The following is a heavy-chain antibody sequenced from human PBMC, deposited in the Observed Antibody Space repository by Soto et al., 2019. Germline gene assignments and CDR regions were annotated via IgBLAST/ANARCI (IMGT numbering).Heavy chain of an antibody. D-gene: IGHD3-22*01. Sequence: ASVKVSCKASGYTFTSYYMHWVRQAPGQGLEWMGIINPSGGSTSYAQKFQGRVTMTRDTSTSTVYMELSSLRSEDTAVYYCARESGPDGAPHSYYDSSGYPCAFDIWG. V-gene: IGHV1-46*01. J-gene: IGHJ3*02. CDR2: INPSGGST. CDR3: ARESGPDGAPHSYYDSSGYPCAFDI. CDR1: GYTFTSYY.